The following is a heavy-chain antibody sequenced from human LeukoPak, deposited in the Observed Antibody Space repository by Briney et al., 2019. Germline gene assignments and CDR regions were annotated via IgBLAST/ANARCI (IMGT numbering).Heavy chain of an antibody. CDR2: ISDNGGNT. Sequence: GGSLRLSCAASGFTFLIYVMSWVRQAPGKGLEWVSSISDNGGNTYYADSVKGRFTISRDNSKNTLYLQMNSLRAEDTAVYYCARTTVVTPEFDYWGQGTLVTVSS. V-gene: IGHV3-23*01. CDR1: GFTFLIYV. CDR3: ARTTVVTPEFDY. J-gene: IGHJ4*02. D-gene: IGHD4-23*01.